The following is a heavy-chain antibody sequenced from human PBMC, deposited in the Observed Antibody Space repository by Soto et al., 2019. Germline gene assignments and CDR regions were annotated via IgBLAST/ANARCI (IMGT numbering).Heavy chain of an antibody. Sequence: GESLKISCKASGYTFVNYWIGWVRQLPGKGLEWMGIIYPGDSNTRYSPSFQGQVTISVDKSITTAYLQWSSLKASDTGMYYCERKMVAYLYDNGVSSHWGQGTMVTVSS. J-gene: IGHJ3*01. CDR2: IYPGDSNT. CDR3: ERKMVAYLYDNGVSSH. CDR1: GYTFVNYW. D-gene: IGHD2-8*01. V-gene: IGHV5-51*01.